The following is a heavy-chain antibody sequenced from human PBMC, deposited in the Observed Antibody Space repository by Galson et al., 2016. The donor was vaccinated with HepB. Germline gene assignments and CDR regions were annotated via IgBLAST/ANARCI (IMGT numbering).Heavy chain of an antibody. V-gene: IGHV6-1*01. CDR3: ARAVMLGRGMDV. CDR1: GDSVYNNGAA. CDR2: TFYRSTWEN. J-gene: IGHJ4*02. D-gene: IGHD3-10*01. Sequence: AISGDSVYNNGAAWVWIRQSPSRGLEWLGRTFYRSTWENHYAGSVKNRITISPDTSRNQFSLHLNSVTPEDTAVYDCARAVMLGRGMDVWGQGTLVTVSS.